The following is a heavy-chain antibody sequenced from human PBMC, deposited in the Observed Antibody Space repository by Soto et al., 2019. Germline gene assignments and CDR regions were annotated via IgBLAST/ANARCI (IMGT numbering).Heavy chain of an antibody. CDR2: IYYSGST. Sequence: PSETLSLTCTVSGGSVSSGSCYWSWIRQPPGKGLEWIGHIYYSGSTDYSPSLKSRVTISVDTSKNQFSLRLSSVTAADTAVYYCARLGFGVVTTNSFDYWGQGTLVTVSS. CDR3: ARLGFGVVTTNSFDY. CDR1: GGSVSSGSCY. D-gene: IGHD3-3*01. J-gene: IGHJ4*02. V-gene: IGHV4-61*01.